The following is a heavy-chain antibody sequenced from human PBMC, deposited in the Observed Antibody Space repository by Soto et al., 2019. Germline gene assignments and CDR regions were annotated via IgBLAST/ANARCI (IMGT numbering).Heavy chain of an antibody. CDR1: GFTFRSFE. Sequence: EVQLVESGGGLVQPGGSLRLSCAASGFTFRSFEMDWVRQTPGKGLEWVSYISRSGSTLSYADSVKGRFTISRDNAQNSRHLQMNSPRAAETAVDDSARLAGHALDYWGQGTLVTVSS. CDR3: ARLAGHALDY. CDR2: ISRSGSTL. J-gene: IGHJ4*02. V-gene: IGHV3-48*03.